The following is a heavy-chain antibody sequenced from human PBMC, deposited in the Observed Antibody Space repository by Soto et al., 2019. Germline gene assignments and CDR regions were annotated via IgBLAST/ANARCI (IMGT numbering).Heavy chain of an antibody. CDR3: ARGGQHFRNPLWDNYYYGMDV. V-gene: IGHV3-7*05. D-gene: IGHD3-16*01. CDR2: INQEGSEK. Sequence: EAQLVESGGGSVQPGGSLRLSCTASGFTFSNYWMSWVRQAPGKGLEWVANINQEGSEKDYVDSVKGRFTISRDYAKNSLFLQNISLRAEDTAVYYCARGGQHFRNPLWDNYYYGMDVWGQGTTVTVSS. CDR1: GFTFSNYW. J-gene: IGHJ6*02.